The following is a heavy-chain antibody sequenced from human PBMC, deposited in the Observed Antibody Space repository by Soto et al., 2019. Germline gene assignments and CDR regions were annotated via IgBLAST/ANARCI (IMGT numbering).Heavy chain of an antibody. V-gene: IGHV3-23*01. CDR3: AKRPLDLLCFDY. J-gene: IGHJ4*02. CDR2: ISGSGGST. CDR1: GFTFSSYA. Sequence: SLRLSCAASGFTFSSYAMSWVRQAPGKGLEWVSAISGSGGSTYYADSVKGRFTISRDNSKNTLFLQMNSLRAEDTAVYYCAKRPLDLLCFDYWGQGTLVTVSS.